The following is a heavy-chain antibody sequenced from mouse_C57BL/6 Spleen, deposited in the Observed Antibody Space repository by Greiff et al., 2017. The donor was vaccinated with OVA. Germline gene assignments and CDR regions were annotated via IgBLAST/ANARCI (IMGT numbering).Heavy chain of an antibody. CDR3: ARSITTVVAGNYFDY. CDR1: GYTFTDYY. Sequence: QVQLQQSGAELVKPGASVKISCKAFGYTFTDYYINWVKQRPGQGLEWIGKIGPGSGSTYYNEKFKGKATLTADKSSSTAYMQLSSLTSEDSAVYFCARSITTVVAGNYFDYWGQGTTLTVSS. D-gene: IGHD1-1*01. V-gene: IGHV1-77*01. J-gene: IGHJ2*01. CDR2: IGPGSGST.